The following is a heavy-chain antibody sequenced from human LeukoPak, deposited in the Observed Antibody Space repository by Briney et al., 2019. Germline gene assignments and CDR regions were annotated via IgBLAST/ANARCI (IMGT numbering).Heavy chain of an antibody. CDR2: ISYDGSNK. J-gene: IGHJ5*02. CDR3: AKLLDHGGFDP. D-gene: IGHD4-23*01. CDR1: GFTFSSYA. Sequence: GGSLRLSCAASGFTFSSYAMHWVRQAPGKGLEWVAVISYDGSNKYYAGSVKGRFTISRDNSKNTLYLQMNSLGAEDTAVYYCAKLLDHGGFDPWGQGTLVTVSS. V-gene: IGHV3-30*04.